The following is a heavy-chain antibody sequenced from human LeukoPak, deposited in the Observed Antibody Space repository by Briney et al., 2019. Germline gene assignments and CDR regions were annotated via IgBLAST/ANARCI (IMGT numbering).Heavy chain of an antibody. CDR1: GGSISTSY. CDR3: AREGSGSYYVY. V-gene: IGHV4-4*07. CDR2: IYPSGSP. D-gene: IGHD1-26*01. J-gene: IGHJ4*01. Sequence: SETLSLTCTVSGGSISTSYWSWIRQPAGKGLQWIERIYPSGSPNYNPSLKSRVTMSVDTSKNQFSLNLSSVTAADTAVYYCAREGSGSYYVYWGHGTLVTVSS.